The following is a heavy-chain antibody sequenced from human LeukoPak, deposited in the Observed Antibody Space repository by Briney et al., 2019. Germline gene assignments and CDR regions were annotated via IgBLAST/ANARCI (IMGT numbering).Heavy chain of an antibody. Sequence: GESLKLSCKGSGYSFTSYWIGWVRQMPGKGLEWMGIIYPGDSDTRYSPSFQGQVTISADKSISTAYLQWSSLKASDTAMYYCARRRYILGYCSSTSCYGYYFDYWGQGTLVTVSS. CDR3: ARRRYILGYCSSTSCYGYYFDY. V-gene: IGHV5-51*01. CDR2: IYPGDSDT. CDR1: GYSFTSYW. J-gene: IGHJ4*02. D-gene: IGHD2-2*01.